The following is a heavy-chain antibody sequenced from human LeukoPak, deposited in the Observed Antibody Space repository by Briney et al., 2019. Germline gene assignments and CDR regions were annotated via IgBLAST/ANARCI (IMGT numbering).Heavy chain of an antibody. CDR1: GFTFSSYA. J-gene: IGHJ4*02. CDR2: ISYDGSNK. D-gene: IGHD4-17*01. Sequence: GGSLRLSCAASGFTFSSYAMHWVRQAPGKGLEWVAVISYDGSNKYYADSVKGRFTISRDNSKNTLYLQMNSLRAEDTAVYYCARSRSTHDYGDYIFDYWGQGTLVTVSS. CDR3: ARSRSTHDYGDYIFDY. V-gene: IGHV3-30*04.